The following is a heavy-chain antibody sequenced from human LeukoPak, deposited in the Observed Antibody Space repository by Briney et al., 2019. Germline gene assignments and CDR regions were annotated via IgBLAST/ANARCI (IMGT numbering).Heavy chain of an antibody. Sequence: PSETLSLTCTVSGASISSYYWSWIRQPPGKGLEWIGYIYYSGSTNYNPSLKSRVTISVDTSKNQFSLKLSSVTAADTAVYYCAGGSGTALDYWGQGTLVTVSS. J-gene: IGHJ4*02. CDR2: IYYSGST. CDR1: GASISSYY. CDR3: AGGSGTALDY. V-gene: IGHV4-59*01. D-gene: IGHD3-10*01.